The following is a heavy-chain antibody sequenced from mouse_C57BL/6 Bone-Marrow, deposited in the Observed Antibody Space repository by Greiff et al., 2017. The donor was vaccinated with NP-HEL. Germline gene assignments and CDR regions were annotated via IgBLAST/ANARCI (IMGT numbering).Heavy chain of an antibody. J-gene: IGHJ4*01. D-gene: IGHD2-3*01. Sequence: EVQLQESEGGLVQPGSSMKLSCTASGFTFSDYYMAWVRQVPEKGLEWVANINYDGSSTYYLDSLKSRFIISRDNAKNMLYLQMSSLKSEDTATYYCARWLLPTDYAMDYWGQGTSVTVSS. CDR2: INYDGSST. V-gene: IGHV5-16*01. CDR1: GFTFSDYY. CDR3: ARWLLPTDYAMDY.